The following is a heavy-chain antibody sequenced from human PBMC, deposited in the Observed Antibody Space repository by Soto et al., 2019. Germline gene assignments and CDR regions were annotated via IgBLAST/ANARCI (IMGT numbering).Heavy chain of an antibody. V-gene: IGHV3-9*01. Sequence: GGSLRLSCAASGFTFDDYAMHWVRQAPGKGLEWVSGINWNSGSIGYAESVKGRFTISRDNAKNSLYLQMNCLRAEDTDLYYCAKDRLGHYGGKGRKTGYYYYGMDVWGQGTTVTVSS. D-gene: IGHD4-17*01. CDR1: GFTFDDYA. J-gene: IGHJ6*02. CDR3: AKDRLGHYGGKGRKTGYYYYGMDV. CDR2: INWNSGSI.